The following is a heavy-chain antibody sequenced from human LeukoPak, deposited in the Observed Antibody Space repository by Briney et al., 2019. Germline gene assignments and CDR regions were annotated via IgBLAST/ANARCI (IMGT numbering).Heavy chain of an antibody. D-gene: IGHD3-3*01. Sequence: SVTVSCKASGYSFTRYDINWVRPAAGPGLEWMGCVHPNSGNTGYVQQFECRVTMTRNTSISTAYMELSSLRSEDTAVHYCARRMRGYDFCGDAFVSWGEGTMVAVSS. J-gene: IGHJ3*02. V-gene: IGHV1-8*01. CDR2: VHPNSGNT. CDR1: GYSFTRYD. CDR3: ARRMRGYDFCGDAFVS.